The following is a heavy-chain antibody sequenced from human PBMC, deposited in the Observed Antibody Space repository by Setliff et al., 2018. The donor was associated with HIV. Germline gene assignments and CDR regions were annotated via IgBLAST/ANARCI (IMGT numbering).Heavy chain of an antibody. V-gene: IGHV4-59*01. CDR3: ARGGGPDTNFDS. J-gene: IGHJ4*02. CDR1: SGSISTYY. Sequence: SETLSLTCTVSSGSISTYYWTWIRQPPGKGLEYIGYIYYTGSTDYNPSLNGRVTISIDMSKSQFSLKLNSVTAADTAVYYCARGGGPDTNFDSWGRGTPVTVSS. CDR2: IYYTGST.